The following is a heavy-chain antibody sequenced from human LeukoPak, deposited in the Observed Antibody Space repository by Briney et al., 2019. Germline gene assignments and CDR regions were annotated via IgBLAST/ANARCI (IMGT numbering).Heavy chain of an antibody. Sequence: SVKVSCNASGGTFSSYAISWVRQAPGQGLEWMGGIIPIFGTANYAQKFQGRVTITADESTSTAYMELSRLRSEDTAVYYCARTDGYNIDYWGQGTLVTVSS. CDR1: GGTFSSYA. J-gene: IGHJ4*02. CDR2: IIPIFGTA. D-gene: IGHD5-24*01. CDR3: ARTDGYNIDY. V-gene: IGHV1-69*01.